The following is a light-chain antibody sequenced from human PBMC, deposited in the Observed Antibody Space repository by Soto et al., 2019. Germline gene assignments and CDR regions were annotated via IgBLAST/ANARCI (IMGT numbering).Light chain of an antibody. CDR2: GAS. CDR3: QHYGTTPWT. CDR1: QSVCNRC. V-gene: IGKV3-20*01. Sequence: ETVLTQSPGTLSLSPGERVTLSCRASQSVCNRCLAWYQQKPGQSPRLLIYGASTRATGIPDRFSGSGSGTDFTITISRLEPEDFAVYYCQHYGTTPWTFGQGTKVGIK. J-gene: IGKJ1*01.